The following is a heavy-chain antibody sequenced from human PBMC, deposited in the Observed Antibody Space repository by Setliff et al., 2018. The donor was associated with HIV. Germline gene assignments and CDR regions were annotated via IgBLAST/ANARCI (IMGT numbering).Heavy chain of an antibody. J-gene: IGHJ2*01. D-gene: IGHD4-17*01. CDR3: ARSNLRRYGDPDWYFDL. CDR1: GFTFSTYS. Sequence: GGSLRLSCEASGFTFSTYSMNWVRQAPGKGLEWVSSISSSSRSKYYADSVKGRFTISRDNAENPLYLQMNSLRAEDTAVYYCARSNLRRYGDPDWYFDLWGRGTLVTVSS. V-gene: IGHV3-21*01. CDR2: ISSSSRSK.